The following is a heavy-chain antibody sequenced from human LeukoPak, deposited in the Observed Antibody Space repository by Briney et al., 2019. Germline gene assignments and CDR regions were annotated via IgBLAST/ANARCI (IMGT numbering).Heavy chain of an antibody. CDR2: ITTSHTYI. CDR3: ARGKGARHYDWLVKDY. J-gene: IGHJ4*02. Sequence: PGGSLRLSCAASGFNLSTYSMHWVRQTPEKGLEWVSSITTSHTYIYYADSVRGRFTISRDSAKNSLYLQMISLRAEDTAIYYCARGKGARHYDWLVKDYWGQGTLVTVS. V-gene: IGHV3-21*01. CDR1: GFNLSTYS. D-gene: IGHD3-9*01.